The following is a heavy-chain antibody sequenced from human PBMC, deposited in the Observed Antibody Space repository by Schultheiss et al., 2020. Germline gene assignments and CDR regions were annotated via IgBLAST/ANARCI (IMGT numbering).Heavy chain of an antibody. Sequence: SETLSLTCTVSGGSISSGGYYWSWIRQPPGKGLEWIGEINHSGSTNYNPSLKSRVTISVDTSKNQFSLKLSSVTAADTAVYYCARKVQSAYYFEYWGQGTLVTVSS. D-gene: IGHD1-1*01. CDR1: GGSISSGGYY. J-gene: IGHJ4*02. V-gene: IGHV4-39*07. CDR2: INHSGST. CDR3: ARKVQSAYYFEY.